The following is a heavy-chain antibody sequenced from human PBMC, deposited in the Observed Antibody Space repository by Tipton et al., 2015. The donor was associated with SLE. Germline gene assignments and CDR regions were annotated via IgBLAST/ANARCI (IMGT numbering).Heavy chain of an antibody. CDR2: ISSSSSYI. V-gene: IGHV3-21*03. CDR3: VKGRLHYHDTSSGSWFFYYYMDV. D-gene: IGHD3-22*01. CDR1: GFTFSSYS. Sequence: GSLRLSCAASGFTFSSYSMNWVRQAPGKGLEWVSSISSSSSYIYYADSVKGRFTISRDNAKNSLYLQMNSLRAEDTAVYYCVKGRLHYHDTSSGSWFFYYYMDVWGKGTTVTVSS. J-gene: IGHJ6*03.